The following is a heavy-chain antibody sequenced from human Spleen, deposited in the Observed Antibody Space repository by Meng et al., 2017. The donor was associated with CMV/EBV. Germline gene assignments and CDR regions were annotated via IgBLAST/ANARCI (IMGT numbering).Heavy chain of an antibody. CDR1: GGTFSNFA. D-gene: IGHD5-12*01. CDR3: ATGGYDGSYYYGFNV. Sequence: SVKVSCKASGGTFSNFAITWVRQAPGQGFEWMGGIIPIFVTPNYAQKFQGRLLITADESTSAAYMELNSLTSEDTAVYYCATGGYDGSYYYGFNVWGQGTTVTVSS. CDR2: IIPIFVTP. J-gene: IGHJ6*02. V-gene: IGHV1-69*13.